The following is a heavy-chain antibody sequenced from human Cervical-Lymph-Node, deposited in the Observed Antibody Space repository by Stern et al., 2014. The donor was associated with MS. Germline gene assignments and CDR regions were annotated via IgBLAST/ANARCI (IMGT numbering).Heavy chain of an antibody. CDR2: IYPGDFVI. J-gene: IGHJ4*02. D-gene: IGHD4-17*01. CDR3: ARRRFDYGDYATFDY. CDR1: GYNIATYW. V-gene: IGHV5-51*01. Sequence: VQLGQSAAEVKKPGASLKISCKVSGYNIATYWIGWVRQIPGKGLEWMGIIYPGDFVIRDSASFEGEVTIAAGKASNSASLHWSSLKASDAAIYDCARRRFDYGDYATFDYWGQGTLVTVSS.